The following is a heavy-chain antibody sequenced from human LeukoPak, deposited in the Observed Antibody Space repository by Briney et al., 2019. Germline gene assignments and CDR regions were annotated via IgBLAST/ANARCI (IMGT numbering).Heavy chain of an antibody. V-gene: IGHV4-34*01. CDR1: GGPFSGYF. Sequence: SETLSLTCAVSGGPFSGYFWSWIRQSSGKGLEWIGYTHPSGNTNYSPSLKSRVTISIDTSRNQFSLKLSSVTAADTAVYYCARKAPKKGWFDPWGQGTLVTVSS. J-gene: IGHJ5*02. CDR3: ARKAPKKGWFDP. CDR2: THPSGNT.